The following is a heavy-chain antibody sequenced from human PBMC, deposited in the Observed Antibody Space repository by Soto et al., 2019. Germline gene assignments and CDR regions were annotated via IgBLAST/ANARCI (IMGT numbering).Heavy chain of an antibody. CDR1: GGTFSSYT. V-gene: IGHV1-69*02. CDR3: ASVGYCSGGSCAGDY. J-gene: IGHJ4*02. CDR2: IIPILGIA. D-gene: IGHD2-15*01. Sequence: SVKVSCKASGGTFSSYTISWVRQAPGQGLEWMGRIIPILGIANYAQKFQGRVTITADKSTSTAYMELSSLRSEDTAVYYCASVGYCSGGSCAGDYWGQGTLVTVSS.